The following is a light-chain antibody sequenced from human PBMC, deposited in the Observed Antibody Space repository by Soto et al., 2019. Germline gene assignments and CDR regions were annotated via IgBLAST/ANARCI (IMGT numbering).Light chain of an antibody. CDR2: DAS. V-gene: IGKV1-13*02. Sequence: AIQLTQSPNSLSASVGDRVTITCRASQGISSALAWYRQKVGKAPELLIYDASSLESGVPSRFSGSGSGTDFTLTISSLQPEDFATYCCQQFNSYPHVFGGGTKVEI. J-gene: IGKJ4*01. CDR1: QGISSA. CDR3: QQFNSYPHV.